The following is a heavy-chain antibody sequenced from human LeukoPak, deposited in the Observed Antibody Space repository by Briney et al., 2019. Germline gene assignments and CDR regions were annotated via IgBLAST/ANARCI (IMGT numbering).Heavy chain of an antibody. CDR2: ISAYNGNT. CDR1: VYTFTSYG. V-gene: IGHV1-18*01. Sequence: ASVKDSCMPSVYTFTSYGISWVRPAPGQGLEWMGWISAYNGNTNYAQRLQGRVTMTTDTSTSTAYMELRSLRSDDTAVYYCARPTYYVLPRRPTSPDSFDIWGRETMVTVSS. D-gene: IGHD3-10*02. J-gene: IGHJ3*02. CDR3: ARPTYYVLPRRPTSPDSFDI.